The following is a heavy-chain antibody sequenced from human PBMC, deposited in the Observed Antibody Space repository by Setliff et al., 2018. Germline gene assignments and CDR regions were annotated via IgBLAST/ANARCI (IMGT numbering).Heavy chain of an antibody. J-gene: IGHJ4*02. Sequence: GASVKVSCKPSGYGFLSYGLSWVRQAPGQGLEWMGWVSPNSGGKNYAQKFQGRVNMTRDTSISTAYMELSSLRSDDTAIYYCATAVWEFLYWGQGALVTVSS. CDR2: VSPNSGGK. CDR3: ATAVWEFLY. D-gene: IGHD1-26*01. V-gene: IGHV1-2*02. CDR1: GYGFLSYG.